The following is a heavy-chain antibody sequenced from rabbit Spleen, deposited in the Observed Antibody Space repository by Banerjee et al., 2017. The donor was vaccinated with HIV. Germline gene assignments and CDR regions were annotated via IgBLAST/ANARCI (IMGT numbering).Heavy chain of an antibody. V-gene: IGHV1S40*01. CDR3: ARDLVAVIGWNFNL. CDR1: GFSFSDRDV. CDR2: INTATGKP. D-gene: IGHD1-1*01. Sequence: QSLEESGGGLVKPEGSLKLCCKASGFSFSDRDVMCWVRQAPGKGLEWIACINTATGKPVYSTWAKGRFTVSTTSSTTVTLQMTSLTAADTATYFCARDLVAVIGWNFNLWGPGTLVTVS. J-gene: IGHJ4*01.